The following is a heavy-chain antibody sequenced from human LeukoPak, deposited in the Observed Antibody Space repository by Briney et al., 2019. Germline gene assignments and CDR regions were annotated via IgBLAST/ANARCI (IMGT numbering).Heavy chain of an antibody. CDR3: ARDLTTGESWFDP. V-gene: IGHV3-66*01. Sequence: GGSLRLSCAASGFTVSSNYMSWVRQAPGKGLEWVSVIYSGGSTYYADSVKGRFTISRDNSKNTLYLQMNSLRAEDTAVYYCARDLTTGESWFDPWGQGTLVTVSS. CDR2: IYSGGST. J-gene: IGHJ5*02. D-gene: IGHD1-14*01. CDR1: GFTVSSNY.